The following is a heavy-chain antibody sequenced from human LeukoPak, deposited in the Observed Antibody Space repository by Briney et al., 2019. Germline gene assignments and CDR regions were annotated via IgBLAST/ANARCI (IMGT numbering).Heavy chain of an antibody. Sequence: GESLKISCKGSGYSFTSYWIGWVRQMPGKGLEWMGIIYPGDSDTRYSPSFQGQVTISADKSISTAYLQWSSLKASDTAMYYCARDPVRSNSSGWYSGWFDPWGQGTLVTVSS. CDR1: GYSFTSYW. V-gene: IGHV5-51*01. CDR3: ARDPVRSNSSGWYSGWFDP. CDR2: IYPGDSDT. J-gene: IGHJ5*02. D-gene: IGHD6-13*01.